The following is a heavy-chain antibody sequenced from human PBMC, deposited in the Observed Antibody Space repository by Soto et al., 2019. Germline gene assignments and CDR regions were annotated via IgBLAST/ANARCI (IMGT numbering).Heavy chain of an antibody. CDR2: ISSSSSYI. J-gene: IGHJ6*02. V-gene: IGHV3-21*01. D-gene: IGHD6-19*01. CDR3: ARDSLEQWLNNYYYYGMDV. CDR1: GFTFSSYS. Sequence: GGSLRLSCAASGFTFSSYSMNWVRQAPGKGLEWVSSISSSSSYIYYADSVKGRFTISRDNAKNSLYLQMNSLRAEDTAVYYCARDSLEQWLNNYYYYGMDVWGQGTTVTVSS.